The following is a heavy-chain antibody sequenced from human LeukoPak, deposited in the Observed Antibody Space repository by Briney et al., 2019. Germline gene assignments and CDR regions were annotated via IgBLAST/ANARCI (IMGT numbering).Heavy chain of an antibody. CDR1: GFTFSSYA. J-gene: IGHJ4*02. Sequence: GGSLRLSCAASGFTFSSYAMHWVRQAPGKGLERVAVISYDGSNKYYADSVKGRFTISRDNSKNTLYLQMNSLRAEDTAVYYCARGDYDFWSGYYSRESDYWGQGTLVTVSS. CDR2: ISYDGSNK. V-gene: IGHV3-30*01. D-gene: IGHD3-3*01. CDR3: ARGDYDFWSGYYSRESDY.